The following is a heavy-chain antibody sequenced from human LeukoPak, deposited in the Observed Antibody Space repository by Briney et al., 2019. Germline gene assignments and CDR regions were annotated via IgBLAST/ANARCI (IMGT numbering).Heavy chain of an antibody. J-gene: IGHJ4*02. V-gene: IGHV3-11*04. CDR1: GFTFSDYY. Sequence: NTGGSLRLSCAASGFTFSDYYMSWIRQAPGKGLEWVSYISSSGNSTYYSDSVRGRFTISRANAKNSLHLQMNSLRAEDTAVYYCARDGGSSWYFDYWGRGTLATVSS. CDR2: ISSSGNST. CDR3: ARDGGSSWYFDY. D-gene: IGHD6-13*01.